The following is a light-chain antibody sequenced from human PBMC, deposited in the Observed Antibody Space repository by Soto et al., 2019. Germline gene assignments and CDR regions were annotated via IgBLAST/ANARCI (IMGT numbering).Light chain of an antibody. J-gene: IGKJ5*01. CDR3: QKYTGPQTT. CDR1: QSVSSSY. V-gene: IGKV3-20*01. CDR2: GES. Sequence: EILLTQSXGTMSFSPGEIAPLSGRASQSVSSSYLAWYQQKHGQDTRLLIYGESTRAAGIPDRFSGSGSGIDFTLTITRLETEDSEVYFCQKYTGPQTTCGKGTRRELK.